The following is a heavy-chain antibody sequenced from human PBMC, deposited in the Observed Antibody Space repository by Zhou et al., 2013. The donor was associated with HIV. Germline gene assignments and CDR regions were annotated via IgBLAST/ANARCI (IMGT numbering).Heavy chain of an antibody. J-gene: IGHJ4*02. D-gene: IGHD6-13*01. CDR2: IIPIYGTP. Sequence: QVQLVQSGAEVKKPGSSVKVSCKGFVPHGISWVRQAPGQGLEWMGGIIPIYGTPTYAQNFQGRVALTTDESTRTAYMELSSLRSEDTAVYFCARVRGIARRGHFDSWGQGTLVTVSS. CDR1: VPHG. CDR3: ARVRGIARRGHFDS. V-gene: IGHV1-69*05.